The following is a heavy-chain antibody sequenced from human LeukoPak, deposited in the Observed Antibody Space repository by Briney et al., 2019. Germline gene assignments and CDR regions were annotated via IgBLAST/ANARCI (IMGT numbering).Heavy chain of an antibody. D-gene: IGHD2-2*01. J-gene: IGHJ4*02. CDR2: INPNSGGT. V-gene: IGHV1-2*02. Sequence: ASVKVSCKASGYTFTGYYMHWVRQAPGQGLEWMGWINPNSGGTNYAQKFQGRVTMTRDTSISTAYMELSRLRSDDTAVYYCARLGYCSSTSCFDCWGQGTLVTVSS. CDR1: GYTFTGYY. CDR3: ARLGYCSSTSCFDC.